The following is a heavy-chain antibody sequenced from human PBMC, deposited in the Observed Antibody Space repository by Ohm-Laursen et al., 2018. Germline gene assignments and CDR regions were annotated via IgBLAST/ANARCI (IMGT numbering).Heavy chain of an antibody. J-gene: IGHJ5*02. CDR1: GGSISSYY. Sequence: PSETLSLTCTVSGGSISSYYWSWIRQPAGKGLEWIGRIYTSGSTNYNPSLKSRVTMSVDTSKNQFSLKLSSVTAADTAVYYCARDKYAVPYSGTPYWFDPWGQGTLVTVSS. CDR3: ARDKYAVPYSGTPYWFDP. D-gene: IGHD1-26*01. V-gene: IGHV4-4*07. CDR2: IYTSGST.